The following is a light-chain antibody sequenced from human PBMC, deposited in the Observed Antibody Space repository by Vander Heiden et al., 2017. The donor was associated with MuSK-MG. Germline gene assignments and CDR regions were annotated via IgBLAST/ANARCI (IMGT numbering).Light chain of an antibody. Sequence: QSVLTQPPSASGTPGQRVTVSCSGSSSNIGDNFVNWYQQLPGTAPKLLIYNNTRRPSGVPDRFSGSKSGTSASRAISGLQSADDADDHCASWDDSLNGPGFGGGTKLTVL. V-gene: IGLV1-44*01. CDR1: SSNIGDNF. CDR3: ASWDDSLNGPG. CDR2: NNT. J-gene: IGLJ3*02.